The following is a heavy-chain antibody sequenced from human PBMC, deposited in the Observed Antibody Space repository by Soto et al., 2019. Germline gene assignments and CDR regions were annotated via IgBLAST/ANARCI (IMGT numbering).Heavy chain of an antibody. CDR1: GGTFSSYT. V-gene: IGHV1-69*02. D-gene: IGHD1-26*01. Sequence: ASVKVSCKASGGTFSSYTISWVRQAPGQGLEWMGRIIPILGIANYAQKFQGRVTITADKSTSTAYMELSSLRSEDTAVYYCARGGTAGRPYYFDYWGQGTLVTVS. CDR2: IIPILGIA. J-gene: IGHJ4*02. CDR3: ARGGTAGRPYYFDY.